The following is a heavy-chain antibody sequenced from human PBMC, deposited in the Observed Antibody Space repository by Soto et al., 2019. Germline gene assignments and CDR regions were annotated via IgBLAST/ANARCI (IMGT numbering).Heavy chain of an antibody. CDR3: ARMGHCIGRSCYWYGMDV. V-gene: IGHV1-18*01. CDR1: GYTFTSYG. J-gene: IGHJ6*02. D-gene: IGHD2-15*01. CDR2: ISTYNGNT. Sequence: QVQMVQSGAEVNKPGASVKVSCKASGYTFTSYGISWVRQAPGQGLEWMGWISTYNGNTNYAQKLQGRVSMTTDTSTSTAYMELRSLRSDDTAVYYCARMGHCIGRSCYWYGMDVWGQGTTVTVSS.